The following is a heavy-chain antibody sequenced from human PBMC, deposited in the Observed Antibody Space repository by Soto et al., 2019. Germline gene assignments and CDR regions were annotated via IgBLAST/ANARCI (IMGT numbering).Heavy chain of an antibody. D-gene: IGHD3-22*01. J-gene: IGHJ3*02. CDR1: GGSISSGGYY. V-gene: IGHV4-31*03. CDR2: IYYSGST. CDR3: ARDDSSGYYFDAFDI. Sequence: QVQLQESGPGLVKPSQTLSLTCTVSGGSISSGGYYWSWIRQHPGKGLEWIGYIYYSGSTYYNPSLKGRVTISVDTSKNQFSLKLSSVTAADTAVYYCARDDSSGYYFDAFDIWGQGTMVTVSS.